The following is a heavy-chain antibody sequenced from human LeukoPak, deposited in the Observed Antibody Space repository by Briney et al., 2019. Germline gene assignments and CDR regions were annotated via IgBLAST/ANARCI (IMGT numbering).Heavy chain of an antibody. CDR1: GFTFSSYA. J-gene: IGHJ4*02. Sequence: GGSLRLSCAASGFTFSSYAMHWVRQAPGKGLEWVAVISYDGSNKYYADSVKGRFTISRDISKNTLYLQMNSLRAEDTAVYYCAKQGGSWDYVFDYWGQGTLVTVSS. V-gene: IGHV3-30*04. CDR3: AKQGGSWDYVFDY. CDR2: ISYDGSNK. D-gene: IGHD6-13*01.